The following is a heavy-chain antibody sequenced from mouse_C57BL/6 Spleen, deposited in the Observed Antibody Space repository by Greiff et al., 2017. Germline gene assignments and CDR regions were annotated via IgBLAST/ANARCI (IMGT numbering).Heavy chain of an antibody. CDR1: GYTFTSYW. Sequence: QVQLQQPGAELVRPGTSVKLSCKASGYTFTSYWMHWVKQRPGKGLEWIGWIDPSDSYTNYNQKFKGKATMTADTSSSTAYMQLSRLTSEDSAVFYCAISTTVGAGDAMDYWGQGTSVTVSS. CDR2: IDPSDSYT. D-gene: IGHD1-1*01. J-gene: IGHJ4*01. CDR3: AISTTVGAGDAMDY. V-gene: IGHV1-59*01.